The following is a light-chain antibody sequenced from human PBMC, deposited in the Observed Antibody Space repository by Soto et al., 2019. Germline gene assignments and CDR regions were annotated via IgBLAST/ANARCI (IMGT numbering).Light chain of an antibody. V-gene: IGLV2-14*02. Sequence: QSALTQPASVSGSPGQSITISCTGTNSDVGSYNLVSWYQQRPGKAPKLIIYEGSKRPSGVSNRFSGSKSGNTASLTISGLQAEDEADYYCSSYTSSSTLDWVFGGGTQLTVL. J-gene: IGLJ3*02. CDR3: SSYTSSSTLDWV. CDR2: EGS. CDR1: NSDVGSYNL.